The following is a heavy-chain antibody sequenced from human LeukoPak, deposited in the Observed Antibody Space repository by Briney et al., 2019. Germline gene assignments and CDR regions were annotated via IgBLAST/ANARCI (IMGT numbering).Heavy chain of an antibody. CDR3: ARDAGVIVVVPAAYRGGYNWFDP. V-gene: IGHV1-69*13. J-gene: IGHJ5*02. Sequence: ASVKVSCKASGGTFSSYAISWVRQAPGQGLERMGGIIPIFGTANYAQKFQGRVTITADESTSTAYMELSSLRSEDTAVYYCARDAGVIVVVPAAYRGGYNWFDPWGQGTLVTVSS. CDR1: GGTFSSYA. D-gene: IGHD2-2*01. CDR2: IIPIFGTA.